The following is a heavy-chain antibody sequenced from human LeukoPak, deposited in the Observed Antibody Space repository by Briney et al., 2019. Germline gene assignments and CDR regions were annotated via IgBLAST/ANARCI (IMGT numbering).Heavy chain of an antibody. CDR2: INADGSTT. V-gene: IGHV3-74*01. CDR1: GFTFGNSW. Sequence: GGSLRLSCAAPGFTFGNSWVHWVRQAPGKGLVWVSLINADGSTTTYADSVKGRFTISRDNARNTLSLQMNSLTIEDTAVYYCVVVVEPPDSDGFDVWGQGTMITVSS. D-gene: IGHD1-14*01. CDR3: VVVVEPPDSDGFDV. J-gene: IGHJ3*01.